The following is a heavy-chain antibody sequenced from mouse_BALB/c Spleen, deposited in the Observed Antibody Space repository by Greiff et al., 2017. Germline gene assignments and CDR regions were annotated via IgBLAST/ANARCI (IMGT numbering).Heavy chain of an antibody. CDR1: GFTFSSYA. J-gene: IGHJ3*01. Sequence: DVMLVESGGGLVKPGGSLKLSCAASGFTFSSYAMSWVRQTPEKRLEWVASISSGGSTYYPDSVKGRFTISRDNARNILYLQMSSLRSEDTAMYYCARRDYRYDWFAYWGQGTLVTVSA. V-gene: IGHV5-6-5*01. CDR3: ARRDYRYDWFAY. D-gene: IGHD2-14*01. CDR2: ISSGGST.